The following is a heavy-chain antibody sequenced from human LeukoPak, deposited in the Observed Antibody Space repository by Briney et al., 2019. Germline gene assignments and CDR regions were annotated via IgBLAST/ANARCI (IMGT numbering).Heavy chain of an antibody. CDR2: ISYDGSNK. Sequence: GGSLRLSCAASGFTFTSYAMHWVRQAPGKVLEWVAFISYDGSNKYYADSVKGRFTISRDNSKNTLYLQMNSLRAEDTAVYYCARDQYSSSWYYFDYWGQGTLVTVSS. J-gene: IGHJ4*02. CDR1: GFTFTSYA. CDR3: ARDQYSSSWYYFDY. D-gene: IGHD6-13*01. V-gene: IGHV3-30*01.